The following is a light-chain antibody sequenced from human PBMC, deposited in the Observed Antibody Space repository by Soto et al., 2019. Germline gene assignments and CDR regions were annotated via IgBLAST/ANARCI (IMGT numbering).Light chain of an antibody. CDR2: GAS. CDR3: HQYATSPLT. V-gene: IGKV3-20*01. Sequence: EIVLRQSPGTLSLSPGESTTLSCRASQSVGRNFLAWYQQKPGRAPRLLIHGASNRATGIPDRFSGSGSETHFTLTISRLEPEDFAVYYCHQYATSPLTLGGGTKVEIK. J-gene: IGKJ4*01. CDR1: QSVGRNF.